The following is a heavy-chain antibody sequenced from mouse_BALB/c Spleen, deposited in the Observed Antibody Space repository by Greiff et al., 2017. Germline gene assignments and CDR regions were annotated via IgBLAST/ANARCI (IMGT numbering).Heavy chain of an antibody. V-gene: IGHV1-87*01. CDR1: GYTFTSYW. Sequence: VQLQQSGAELARPGASVKLSCKASGYTFTSYWMQWVKQRPGQGLEWIGAIYPGDGDTRYTQKFKGKATLTADKSSSTAYMQLSSLASEDSAVYYCARGATVVRGGYFDYWGQGTTLTVSS. D-gene: IGHD1-1*01. CDR2: IYPGDGDT. J-gene: IGHJ2*01. CDR3: ARGATVVRGGYFDY.